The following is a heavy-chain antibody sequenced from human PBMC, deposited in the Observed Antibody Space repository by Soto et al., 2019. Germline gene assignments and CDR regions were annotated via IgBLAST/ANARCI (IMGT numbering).Heavy chain of an antibody. CDR1: GGSVNSGGYY. D-gene: IGHD1-1*01. Sequence: SETLSLTCTVSGGSVNSGGYYWSWIRQPPGKGLEWIGFIFYNGGTSYNPSLGSRVTISADTSKTLFSLNLNFVTAADTAVYYCTRWNGYGDLWGQGTLVTVSS. CDR3: TRWNGYGDL. CDR2: IFYNGGT. J-gene: IGHJ5*02. V-gene: IGHV4-61*03.